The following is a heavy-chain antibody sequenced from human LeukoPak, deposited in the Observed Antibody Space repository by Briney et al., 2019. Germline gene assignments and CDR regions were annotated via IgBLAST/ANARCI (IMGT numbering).Heavy chain of an antibody. CDR2: ISSRSSTI. Sequence: PGGSLRLSCTASGFTFSVYTMNWVRQVPGKGLEWVSYISSRSSTIYYADSVRGRFTISRDNAKNSLYLQMNSLRAEDTAVYYCARDVAGGASPRDHYFDSWGQGTLVTVSS. CDR1: GFTFSVYT. CDR3: ARDVAGGASPRDHYFDS. D-gene: IGHD2-21*01. V-gene: IGHV3-48*04. J-gene: IGHJ4*02.